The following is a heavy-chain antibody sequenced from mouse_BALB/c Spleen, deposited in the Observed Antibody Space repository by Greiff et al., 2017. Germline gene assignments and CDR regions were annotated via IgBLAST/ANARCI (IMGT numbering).Heavy chain of an antibody. V-gene: IGHV1-54*01. CDR3: ARSGDYDWFAY. D-gene: IGHD2-4*01. J-gene: IGHJ3*01. Sequence: VHLVESGAELVRPGTSVKVCCKASGYAFTNYLIEWVKQRPGQGLEWIGVINPGSGGTNYNEKFKGKATLTADKSSSTAYMQLSSLTSDDSAVYFCARSGDYDWFAYWGQGTLVTVSA. CDR1: GYAFTNYL. CDR2: INPGSGGT.